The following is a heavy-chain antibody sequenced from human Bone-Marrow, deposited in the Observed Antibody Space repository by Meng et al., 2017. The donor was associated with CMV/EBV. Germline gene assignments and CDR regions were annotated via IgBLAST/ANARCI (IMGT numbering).Heavy chain of an antibody. CDR1: GYTFTSYG. CDR2: ISAYNGNT. V-gene: IGHV1-18*01. D-gene: IGHD1-26*01. Sequence: ASVKVSCKASGYTFTSYGICWVRQAPGQGLEWMGWISAYNGNTNYAQKLQGRVTMTTDTSTSTAYMELRSLRSDDTAVYYCARDEKWELLQDYYYGMDVWGQGTTVTVSS. J-gene: IGHJ6*02. CDR3: ARDEKWELLQDYYYGMDV.